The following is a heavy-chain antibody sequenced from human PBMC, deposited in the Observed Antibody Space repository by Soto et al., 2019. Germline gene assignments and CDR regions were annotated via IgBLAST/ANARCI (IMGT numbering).Heavy chain of an antibody. Sequence: ASVKVSCKACGDTFTGYYMHWVRQAPGQGLEWMGWINPNSGGTNYAQKFQGWVTMTRDTSISTAYMELSRLRSDDTAVYYCARGGYQLLFGYYYYGMDVWGQGTTVTVSS. D-gene: IGHD2-2*01. J-gene: IGHJ6*02. CDR1: GDTFTGYY. V-gene: IGHV1-2*04. CDR2: INPNSGGT. CDR3: ARGGYQLLFGYYYYGMDV.